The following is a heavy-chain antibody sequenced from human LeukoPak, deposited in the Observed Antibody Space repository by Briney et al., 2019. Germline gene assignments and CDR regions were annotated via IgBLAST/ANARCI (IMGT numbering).Heavy chain of an antibody. J-gene: IGHJ4*02. Sequence: GGSLRLSCAASGFTFSSYAMSWVRQAPGKGLEWVSAISGSGGSTYYADSVKGRFTISRDNSKNTLYLQMNSLRAEDTAVYYCAKDLRYSSGWYFDYWGQGTWSPSPQ. CDR1: GFTFSSYA. V-gene: IGHV3-23*01. CDR3: AKDLRYSSGWYFDY. CDR2: ISGSGGST. D-gene: IGHD6-19*01.